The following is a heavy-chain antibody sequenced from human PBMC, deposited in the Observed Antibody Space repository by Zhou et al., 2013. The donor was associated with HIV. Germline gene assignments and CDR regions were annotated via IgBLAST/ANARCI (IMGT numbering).Heavy chain of an antibody. J-gene: IGHJ6*03. CDR3: ARGVRSQRGPHYYYMDV. Sequence: QVQLVQSGAEVKKPGSSVKVSCKASGGTFSSYAISWVRQAPGQGLEWMGGIIPIFGTANYAQKFQGRVTITTDESTSTAYMELSSLRSEDTAVYYCARGVRSQRGPHYYYMDVWGKGTTVTVSS. D-gene: IGHD3-3*01. CDR1: GGTFSSYA. CDR2: IIPIFGTA. V-gene: IGHV1-69*05.